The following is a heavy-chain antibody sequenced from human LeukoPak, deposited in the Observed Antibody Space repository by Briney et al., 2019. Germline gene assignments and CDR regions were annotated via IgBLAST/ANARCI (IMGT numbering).Heavy chain of an antibody. Sequence: ASVKVSCKTSGYTFTGYYMHWVRQAPGQGLEWMGWINPNSGGTNFAQKFQGRVTMARDTSISTAYMELSRLRSDDTAVYYCARTNSGWFNGEDAWGQGTLVTVSS. D-gene: IGHD6-19*01. CDR3: ARTNSGWFNGEDA. CDR2: INPNSGGT. V-gene: IGHV1-2*02. J-gene: IGHJ4*02. CDR1: GYTFTGYY.